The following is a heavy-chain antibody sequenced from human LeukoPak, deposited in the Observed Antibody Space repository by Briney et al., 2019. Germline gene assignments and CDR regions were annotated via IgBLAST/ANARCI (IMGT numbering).Heavy chain of an antibody. V-gene: IGHV1-18*04. CDR1: GYTFTSYG. CDR3: ARDVWFGELSHREFDY. D-gene: IGHD3-10*01. J-gene: IGHJ4*02. CDR2: ISAYNGDT. Sequence: ASVKVSCKASGYTFTSYGISWVRQAPGQGLEWMGWISAYNGDTNYAQKLQGRVTMTTDTSTSTAYMELRSLRSDDTAVYYCARDVWFGELSHREFDYWGQGTLVTVSS.